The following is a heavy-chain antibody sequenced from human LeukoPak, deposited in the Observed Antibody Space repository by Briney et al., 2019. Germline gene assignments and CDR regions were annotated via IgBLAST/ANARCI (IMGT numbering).Heavy chain of an antibody. J-gene: IGHJ4*02. CDR2: ISSSSSYI. CDR1: GFTFSSYS. V-gene: IGHV3-21*01. D-gene: IGHD2-2*01. Sequence: GGPLRLSCAASGFTFSSYSMNWVCQAPGKGLEWVSSISSSSSYIYYADSVKGRFTISRDNAKNSLYLQMNSLRAEDTAVYYCARDRYQLVSIFDYWGQVTLVTVSS. CDR3: ARDRYQLVSIFDY.